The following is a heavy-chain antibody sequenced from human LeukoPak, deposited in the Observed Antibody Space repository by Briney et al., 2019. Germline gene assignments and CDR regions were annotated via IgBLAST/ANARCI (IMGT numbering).Heavy chain of an antibody. Sequence: ASVKVSCKASGYTFTSYGISWVRQAPGQGLEWMGWISAYNGNTNYAQKLQGRVTMTTDTSTSTAYMELRSLRSDDTAVYYCARAGRYYEIRSLYYYYYMDVWGKGTTVTISS. CDR1: GYTFTSYG. CDR3: ARAGRYYEIRSLYYYYYMDV. V-gene: IGHV1-18*01. J-gene: IGHJ6*03. D-gene: IGHD3-3*01. CDR2: ISAYNGNT.